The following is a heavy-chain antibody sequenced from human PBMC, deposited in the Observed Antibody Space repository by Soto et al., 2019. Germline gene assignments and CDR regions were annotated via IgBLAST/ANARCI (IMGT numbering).Heavy chain of an antibody. D-gene: IGHD2-2*01. Sequence: SLRLSCAASGFTFSKYAMSWVRQAPGKGLEWVSAITNNGGDTYHSDSVKGRFTISRDNSKSTLYMQMDSLTDEDTAIYYCTKGSASSRPYYFDFWGQGTLVTVSS. CDR2: ITNNGGDT. V-gene: IGHV3-23*01. CDR1: GFTFSKYA. J-gene: IGHJ4*02. CDR3: TKGSASSRPYYFDF.